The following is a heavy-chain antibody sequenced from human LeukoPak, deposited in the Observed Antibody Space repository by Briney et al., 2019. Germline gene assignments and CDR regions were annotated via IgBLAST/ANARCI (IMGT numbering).Heavy chain of an antibody. J-gene: IGHJ4*02. CDR1: GFTFSDYY. Sequence: GGSLRLSCAASGFTFSDYYMSWIRQAPGKGLGWVAYISGSYIIYYADSVKGRFTISRDNAKNSLYLQMNSLRAEDTAVYYCARGSRSSWNRYYFDYWGQGTLVTVSS. V-gene: IGHV3-11*04. CDR2: ISGSYII. D-gene: IGHD6-13*01. CDR3: ARGSRSSWNRYYFDY.